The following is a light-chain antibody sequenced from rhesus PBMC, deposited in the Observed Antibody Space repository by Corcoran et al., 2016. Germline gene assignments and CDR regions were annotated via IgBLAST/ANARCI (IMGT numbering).Light chain of an antibody. CDR3: QQQDNCPYS. V-gene: IGKV1-69*01. J-gene: IGKJ2*01. Sequence: DIQMTQSPSSLSASVGDRVTITCRASQGISNWLDWFQQKPGKAPKLLIYRAIQLETGVPSMCSGSVSSTDCTLTISSLQPEDIANYYCQQQDNCPYSFGQRTKVEIK. CDR1: QGISNW. CDR2: RAI.